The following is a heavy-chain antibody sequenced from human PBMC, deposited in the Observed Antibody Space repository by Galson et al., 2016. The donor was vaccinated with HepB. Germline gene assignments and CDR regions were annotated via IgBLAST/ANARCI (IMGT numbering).Heavy chain of an antibody. CDR3: ARQGGRVIDY. Sequence: QSGAEVKKPGESLKISCKGSGYNFTNYWTVWVRQVPGKGLEWMGIIYPGDSDTRYSPSFQGQVTISADKSISTSYLQWSSLKASDTAIYYCARQGGRVIDYWGQGTLVTVSS. V-gene: IGHV5-51*01. D-gene: IGHD3-16*01. J-gene: IGHJ4*02. CDR2: IYPGDSDT. CDR1: GYNFTNYW.